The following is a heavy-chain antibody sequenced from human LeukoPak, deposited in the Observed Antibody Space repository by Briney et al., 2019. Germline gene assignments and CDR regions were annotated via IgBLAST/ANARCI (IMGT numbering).Heavy chain of an antibody. CDR3: ARDRSSGWYNNWFDP. D-gene: IGHD6-19*01. CDR1: GGSVSSGSYY. CDR2: IYYSGST. Sequence: PSETLSLTCTVSGGSVSSGSYYWSWIRQPPGKGLEWIGYIYYSGSTNYNPSLKSRVTISVDTSKNQFSLKLSSVTAADTAVYYCARDRSSGWYNNWFDPWGQGTLVTVSS. V-gene: IGHV4-61*01. J-gene: IGHJ5*02.